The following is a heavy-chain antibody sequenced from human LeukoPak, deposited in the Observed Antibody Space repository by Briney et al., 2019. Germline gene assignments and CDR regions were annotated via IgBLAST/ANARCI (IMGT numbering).Heavy chain of an antibody. Sequence: PGGSLRLSCAASGFTFSSYGMHWVRQAPGKGLEWVAFIRYDGSNKYYADSVKGRFTISRDNSKNTLYLQMNSLRAEDTAVYYCAKGRPSRLLPLKIDYWGQGTLVTVSS. J-gene: IGHJ4*02. V-gene: IGHV3-30*02. CDR2: IRYDGSNK. CDR3: AKGRPSRLLPLKIDY. CDR1: GFTFSSYG. D-gene: IGHD3-22*01.